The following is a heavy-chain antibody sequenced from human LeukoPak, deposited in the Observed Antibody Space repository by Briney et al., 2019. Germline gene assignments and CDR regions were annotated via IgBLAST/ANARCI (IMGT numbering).Heavy chain of an antibody. V-gene: IGHV3-11*01. J-gene: IGHJ6*02. CDR1: GFTFSDYY. Sequence: GGSLRLSCAASGFTFSDYYMSWIRQAPGKGLEWVSYISSSGNTIYYADSVKGRFTISRDNAKNSLYLQMNSLRAEDTAVYCCARDAAAAGPYYYYGMDVWGQGTTVTVSS. CDR2: ISSSGNTI. D-gene: IGHD6-13*01. CDR3: ARDAAAAGPYYYYGMDV.